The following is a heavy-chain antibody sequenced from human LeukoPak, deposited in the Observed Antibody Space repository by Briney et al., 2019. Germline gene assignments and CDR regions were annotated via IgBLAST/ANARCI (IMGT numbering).Heavy chain of an antibody. Sequence: SETLSLTCTVSGYSISSGYYWGWIRQPPGKGLEWIGSIHHSGSTYYNPSLKSRVTISVDTSKNQFSLKLSSVTAADTAVYYCASCIAAAGDFDYWGQGTLVTVSS. V-gene: IGHV4-38-2*02. CDR2: IHHSGST. CDR1: GYSISSGYY. CDR3: ASCIAAAGDFDY. J-gene: IGHJ4*02. D-gene: IGHD6-13*01.